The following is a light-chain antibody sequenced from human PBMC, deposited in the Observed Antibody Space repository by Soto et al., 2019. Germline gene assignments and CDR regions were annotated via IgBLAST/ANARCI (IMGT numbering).Light chain of an antibody. CDR3: QQYGSSPLFT. V-gene: IGKV3-20*01. J-gene: IGKJ3*01. CDR1: QSVSSSY. CDR2: GAS. Sequence: EIVLTQSPGTLSLSPGERATLSCRASQSVSSSYLGWYQQKPGQAPRLLMHGASSRATGIPDRFSGSGSGTYFTLTISRLEPEDFAVYYCQQYGSSPLFTFGPGTKVDIK.